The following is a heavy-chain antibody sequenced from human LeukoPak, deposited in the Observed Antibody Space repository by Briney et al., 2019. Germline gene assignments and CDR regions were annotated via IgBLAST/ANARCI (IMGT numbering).Heavy chain of an antibody. CDR1: GFTFSDYY. CDR3: AREPVYLERCLDY. CDR2: ISTSGTAV. J-gene: IGHJ4*02. Sequence: GGSLRLSCAASGFTFSDYYMSWIRQAPGKGLEWVSYISTSGTAVYYADSVKGRFTISRDNAKNSLYLQMNSLRAEDTAVYYCAREPVYLERCLDYWGQGTLVTVSS. V-gene: IGHV3-11*04. D-gene: IGHD1-1*01.